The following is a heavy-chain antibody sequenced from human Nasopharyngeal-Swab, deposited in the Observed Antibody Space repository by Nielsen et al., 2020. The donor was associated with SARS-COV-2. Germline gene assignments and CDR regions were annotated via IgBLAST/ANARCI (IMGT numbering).Heavy chain of an antibody. J-gene: IGHJ4*02. V-gene: IGHV3-7*01. CDR1: GFTFSNYW. D-gene: IGHD3-3*01. CDR2: IKQDGSAI. Sequence: GESLKISCAASGFTFSNYWMSWVRQAPGKGLEWVANIKQDGSAIYYVDSLKGRFTISRDNAKNSLYLQMNCLRAEDTAVYYCARLKYDFWNGPPEDYWGQGTLVTVSS. CDR3: ARLKYDFWNGPPEDY.